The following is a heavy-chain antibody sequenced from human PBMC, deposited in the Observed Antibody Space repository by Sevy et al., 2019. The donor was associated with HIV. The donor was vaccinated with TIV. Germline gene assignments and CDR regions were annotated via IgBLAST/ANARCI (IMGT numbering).Heavy chain of an antibody. V-gene: IGHV3-64D*09. D-gene: IGHD3-3*01. CDR3: VKDSIFYDSSSGYRPFYYYGMDV. J-gene: IGHJ6*02. CDR1: GFTFSGSA. CDR2: ISSSGSGT. Sequence: GGSLRLSCSASGFTFSGSALHWDRQAPGKGLEYVSVISSSGSGTYYAEPVKGRFTISRDNSKNTLYLQMRSLRTEDTAVYYCVKDSIFYDSSSGYRPFYYYGMDVWGQGTSVTVSS.